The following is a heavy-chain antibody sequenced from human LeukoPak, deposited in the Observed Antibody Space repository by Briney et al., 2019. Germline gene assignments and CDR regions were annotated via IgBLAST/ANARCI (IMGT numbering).Heavy chain of an antibody. V-gene: IGHV3-7*01. Sequence: GALRLSCAASGFTFSSYWMSWVRQAPGKGLEWVANIKQDGSEKYYVDSVKGRFTISRDNAKNSLYLQMNSLRAEDTAVYYCARGARYDFWSGYYPLYYFDYWGQGTLVTVSS. J-gene: IGHJ4*02. CDR2: IKQDGSEK. CDR1: GFTFSSYW. D-gene: IGHD3-3*01. CDR3: ARGARYDFWSGYYPLYYFDY.